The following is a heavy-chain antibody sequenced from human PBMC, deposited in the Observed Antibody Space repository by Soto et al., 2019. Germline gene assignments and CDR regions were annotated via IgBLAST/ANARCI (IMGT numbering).Heavy chain of an antibody. CDR2: IIPIFGTA. J-gene: IGHJ5*02. CDR3: AREATTARLKGWFDP. D-gene: IGHD2-21*02. CDR1: GGTFSSYA. V-gene: IGHV1-69*06. Sequence: VASVKVSCKASGGTFSSYAISWVRQAPGQGLEWMGGIIPIFGTANYAQKFQGRVTITADKSTSTAYMELSSLRSEDTAVYYCAREATTARLKGWFDPWGQGTLVTVSS.